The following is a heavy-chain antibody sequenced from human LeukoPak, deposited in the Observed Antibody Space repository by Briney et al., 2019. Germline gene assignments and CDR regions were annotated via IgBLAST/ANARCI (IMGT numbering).Heavy chain of an antibody. CDR3: ARLDVWFGDPTGPYYYGMDV. CDR1: GGSISSGAYH. D-gene: IGHD3-10*01. CDR2: IYYSGST. V-gene: IGHV4-39*01. Sequence: SETLSLTCTVSGGSISSGAYHWGWIRQPPGKGLEWIGSIYYSGSTYYNPSLKSRVTISVDTSKNQFSLKLSSVTAADTAVYYCARLDVWFGDPTGPYYYGMDVWGQGTTVTVSS. J-gene: IGHJ6*02.